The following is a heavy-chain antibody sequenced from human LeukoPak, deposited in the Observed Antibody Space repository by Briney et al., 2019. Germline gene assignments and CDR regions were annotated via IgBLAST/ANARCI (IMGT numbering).Heavy chain of an antibody. CDR1: GGSISSSSYY. Sequence: PSETLSLTCTVSGGSISSSSYYWGWIRQPPGKGLEWVANINQDGSKKDHVDSVKGRFTISRDNAKKTLYLQMDSLRTDDTAVYYCTTDRGYSTLDDWGQGTLVTVSS. V-gene: IGHV3-7*01. CDR3: TTDRGYSTLDD. CDR2: INQDGSKK. D-gene: IGHD3-10*01. J-gene: IGHJ4*02.